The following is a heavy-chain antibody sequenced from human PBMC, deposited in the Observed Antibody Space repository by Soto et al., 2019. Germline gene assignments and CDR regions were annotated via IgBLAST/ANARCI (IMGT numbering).Heavy chain of an antibody. Sequence: PGGSLRLSCAASGFTFSSYAMHWVRQAPGKGLEWVAVISYEGSNKYYADSVKGRFTISRDNSKNTLYLQMNSLRAEDTAVYYCARVLVAGHDAYYYGRDVWGQGTRVTVSS. CDR1: GFTFSSYA. V-gene: IGHV3-30-3*01. CDR3: ARVLVAGHDAYYYGRDV. D-gene: IGHD5-12*01. CDR2: ISYEGSNK. J-gene: IGHJ6*02.